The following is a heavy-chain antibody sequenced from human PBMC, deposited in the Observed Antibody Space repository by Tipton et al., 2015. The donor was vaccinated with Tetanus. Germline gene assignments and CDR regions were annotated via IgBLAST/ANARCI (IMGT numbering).Heavy chain of an antibody. J-gene: IGHJ1*01. CDR1: GGSISSSSYY. Sequence: TLSLTCTVSGGSISSSSYYWGWIRQPPGKGLEWVGYVYYTGDTNCNPSLKSRVTISMDRSENQISLKMTSVTAADTAVYYCAGVTAQRTELYFEHWGQGTQVTVSS. CDR2: VYYTGDT. V-gene: IGHV4-61*05. D-gene: IGHD2-8*02. CDR3: AGVTAQRTELYFEH.